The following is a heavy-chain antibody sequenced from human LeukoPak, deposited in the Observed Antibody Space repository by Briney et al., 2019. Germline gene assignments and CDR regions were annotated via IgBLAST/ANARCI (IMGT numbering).Heavy chain of an antibody. D-gene: IGHD5-12*01. CDR1: GYTFTSYA. V-gene: IGHV7-4-1*02. Sequence: ASVNVSCKASGYTFTSYALNWVRQAPGQGLEWMGWINTNTGNPTYAQGFTGRFAFSLDTSVSTAYLQISSLKAEDTAVYYCARDLSGYDFDYWGQGTLVTVSS. CDR3: ARDLSGYDFDY. J-gene: IGHJ4*02. CDR2: INTNTGNP.